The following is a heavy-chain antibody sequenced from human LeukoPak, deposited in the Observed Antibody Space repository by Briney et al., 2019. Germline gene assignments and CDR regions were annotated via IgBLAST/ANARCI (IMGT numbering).Heavy chain of an antibody. Sequence: GGSLRLSCAASKFTFSDYSMSWVRQAPGKGLEWVSSISSIRNYIYYADSVKGRFTISRDNAKNSLYLQMNSLRAEDTAVYYCAKTPGELWSWYDYWGRGTLVTVSS. V-gene: IGHV3-21*01. CDR1: KFTFSDYS. J-gene: IGHJ4*02. CDR3: AKTPGELWSWYDY. CDR2: ISSIRNYI. D-gene: IGHD5-18*01.